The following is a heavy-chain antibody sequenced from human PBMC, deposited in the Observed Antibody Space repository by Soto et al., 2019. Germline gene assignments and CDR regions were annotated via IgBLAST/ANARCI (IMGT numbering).Heavy chain of an antibody. D-gene: IGHD2-2*01. CDR2: TNPNSGDT. CDR1: GYIFTGYY. CDR3: ARPYCTSNSCHKLFDS. V-gene: IGHV1-2*02. J-gene: IGHJ5*01. Sequence: ASVKVSCKASGYIFTGYYINWVRQAPGQGLEWMGWTNPNSGDTNYAQKFQGRVTMTTDTSISTAYMELSRLTSDDTAVYYCARPYCTSNSCHKLFDSWGQGTLVTVSS.